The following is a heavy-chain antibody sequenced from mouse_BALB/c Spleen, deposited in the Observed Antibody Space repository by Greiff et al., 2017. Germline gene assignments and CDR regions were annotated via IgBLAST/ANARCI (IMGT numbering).Heavy chain of an antibody. V-gene: IGHV5-6*01. Sequence: EVHLVESGGDLVKPGGSLKLSCAASGFTFSSYGMSWVRQTPDKRLEWVATISSGGSYTYYPDSVKGRFTISRDNAKNTLYLQMSSLKAEDTAMYYCARAPAYYRYGGAMDYWGQGTSVTVSS. CDR1: GFTFSSYG. J-gene: IGHJ4*01. CDR3: ARAPAYYRYGGAMDY. D-gene: IGHD2-14*01. CDR2: ISSGGSYT.